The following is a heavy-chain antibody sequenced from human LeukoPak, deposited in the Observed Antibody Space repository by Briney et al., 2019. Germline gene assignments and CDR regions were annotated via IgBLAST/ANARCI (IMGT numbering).Heavy chain of an antibody. V-gene: IGHV3-23*01. CDR2: ISGSGGST. J-gene: IGHJ4*02. CDR1: GSTFSSYA. CDR3: XXXXXXXXXXYYFDY. Sequence: GGSLRLSCAASGSTFSSYAMSWVRQAPGKGLEWVSAISGSGGSTYYADSVKGRFTISRDNSKNTLYLQMNSLRAEDTAVYYXXXXXXXXXXXYYFDYWGQGTLVTVSS.